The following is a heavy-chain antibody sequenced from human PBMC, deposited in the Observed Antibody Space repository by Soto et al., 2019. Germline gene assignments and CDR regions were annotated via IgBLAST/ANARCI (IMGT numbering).Heavy chain of an antibody. CDR3: AREGSSYYYYSMDV. J-gene: IGHJ6*02. V-gene: IGHV3-74*01. CDR2: MNSDGSST. D-gene: IGHD6-19*01. CDR1: GFTFSTYW. Sequence: EVHLVESGGGLVQPGGSLRLSCAASGFTFSTYWMHWVRQVPGKGLEWLSRMNSDGSSTSYADSVRGRFIISRDNAKNTLFLQMSSLRAEDTAVYYCAREGSSYYYYSMDVWGQGTTVTVSS.